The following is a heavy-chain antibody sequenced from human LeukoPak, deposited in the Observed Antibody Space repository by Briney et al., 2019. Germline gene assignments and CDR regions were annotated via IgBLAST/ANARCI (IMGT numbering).Heavy chain of an antibody. Sequence: AGGSLRLSCAASGFTFSSYWMTWVRQAPGKGLEWVANINQDGSEKYYVDSVTGRFTISRDNAKNSLYLQMNSLRAEDTAVYYCARDKVLGATTGSLFDYWGQGSLVTVSS. D-gene: IGHD1-26*01. V-gene: IGHV3-7*01. J-gene: IGHJ4*02. CDR2: INQDGSEK. CDR3: ARDKVLGATTGSLFDY. CDR1: GFTFSSYW.